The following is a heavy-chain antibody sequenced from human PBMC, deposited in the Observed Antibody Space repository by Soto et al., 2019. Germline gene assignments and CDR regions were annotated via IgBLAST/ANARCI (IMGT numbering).Heavy chain of an antibody. J-gene: IGHJ4*02. CDR3: AKAPSIAAAGVTGFDC. V-gene: IGHV3-23*01. Sequence: LRLSCAASGFTFSSYAMSWVRQAPGKGLEWVSAISGSGGSTYYADSVKGRFTISRDNSKNTLYLQMNSLRAEDTAVYYCAKAPSIAAAGVTGFDCWGQGTLVTVS. D-gene: IGHD6-13*01. CDR1: GFTFSSYA. CDR2: ISGSGGST.